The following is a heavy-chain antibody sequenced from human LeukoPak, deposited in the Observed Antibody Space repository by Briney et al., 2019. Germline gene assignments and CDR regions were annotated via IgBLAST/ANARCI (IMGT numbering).Heavy chain of an antibody. V-gene: IGHV3-74*01. CDR2: IKSDGKT. D-gene: IGHD3-22*01. Sequence: GGSLRLSCAASGFSFSSHWMHWVRQAPGKGLVWVSRIKSDGKTNYADSVKGRFTISRDNAKNTVSLQMNSLRAEDTGVYYCARAPSEIGGYYPEYFRHWGQGTLVTVSS. CDR3: ARAPSEIGGYYPEYFRH. CDR1: GFSFSSHW. J-gene: IGHJ1*01.